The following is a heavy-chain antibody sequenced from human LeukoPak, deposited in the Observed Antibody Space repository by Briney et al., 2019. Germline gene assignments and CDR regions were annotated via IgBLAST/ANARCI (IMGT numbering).Heavy chain of an antibody. CDR3: ARELNYDSSGYYFDY. V-gene: IGHV1-2*02. CDR2: INPNSGDT. Sequence: ASVKVSCKASGYTFTTYYIHWVRQAPGQGLEWMGWINPNSGDTNYAQKFQGRVTMTRDTSISTAYMELSRLRSDDTAVYYCARELNYDSSGYYFDYWGQGTLVTVSS. J-gene: IGHJ4*02. CDR1: GYTFTTYY. D-gene: IGHD3-22*01.